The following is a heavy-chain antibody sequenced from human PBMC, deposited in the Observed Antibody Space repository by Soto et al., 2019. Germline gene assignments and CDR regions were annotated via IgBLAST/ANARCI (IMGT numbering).Heavy chain of an antibody. Sequence: QVQLQQWGAGLLKPSETLSLTCAVYGGSFSGYYWSWIRQPPGKGLEWSGEINHSGSTNYNPSLKSRVTISVDTSKNQFSLQLSSVTATDKAVYYCARGAEYSGYDSSVFDYWGQGTLVTVS. CDR1: GGSFSGYY. D-gene: IGHD5-12*01. V-gene: IGHV4-34*01. CDR3: ARGAEYSGYDSSVFDY. CDR2: INHSGST. J-gene: IGHJ4*02.